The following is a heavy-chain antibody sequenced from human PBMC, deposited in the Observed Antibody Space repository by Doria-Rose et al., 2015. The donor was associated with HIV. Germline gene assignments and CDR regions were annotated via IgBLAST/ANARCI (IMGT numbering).Heavy chain of an antibody. J-gene: IGHJ4*02. CDR2: ISSSGGVK. D-gene: IGHD3-22*01. CDR3: AGDRATLSLYYISGFSPFDS. CDR1: GVAFKTYK. V-gene: IGHV3-48*03. Sequence: SGGGLVHPDGSLRLTCVASGVAFKTYKMSWVRQAPGKGLAWISSISSSGGVKYYADSMKGRFTISRDNANNSLYLQMNTLRADETAVYFGAGDRATLSLYYISGFSPFDSWGQGTLVTVSS.